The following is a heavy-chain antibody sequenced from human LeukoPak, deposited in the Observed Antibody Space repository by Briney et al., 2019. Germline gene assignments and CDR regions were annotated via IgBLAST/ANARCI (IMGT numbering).Heavy chain of an antibody. CDR3: AGGVSYYYDNSGHPGWYFDL. J-gene: IGHJ2*01. CDR2: IRTTCDT. Sequence: GGSLRLSCAVSGFTFNYYDMHWVRQAPGKRLEWVSPIRTTCDTNYPDSVKGRFAISREDAKNSVHLQMNTLRAGDTAVYYCAGGVSYYYDNSGHPGWYFDLWGRGTLVTVSS. V-gene: IGHV3-13*01. D-gene: IGHD3-22*01. CDR1: GFTFNYYD.